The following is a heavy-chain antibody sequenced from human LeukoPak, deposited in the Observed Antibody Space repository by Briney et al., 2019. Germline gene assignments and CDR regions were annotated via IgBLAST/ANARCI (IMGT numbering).Heavy chain of an antibody. Sequence: GGSLGLSCAASGFTFSSYAMSWVRQAPGKGLEWVSTISGSDSSTYYADSVRGRFTISRDNSKNTVFLQMNSLRVEDTAIYYCAKDQDVYSGSQSWGQGTLVTVSS. V-gene: IGHV3-23*01. CDR1: GFTFSSYA. CDR3: AKDQDVYSGSQS. CDR2: ISGSDSST. D-gene: IGHD1-26*01. J-gene: IGHJ4*02.